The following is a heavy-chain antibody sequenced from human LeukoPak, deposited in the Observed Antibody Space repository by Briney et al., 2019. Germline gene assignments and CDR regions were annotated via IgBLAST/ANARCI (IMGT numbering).Heavy chain of an antibody. CDR3: AKEPNYDFWSAPYFQE. J-gene: IGHJ1*01. Sequence: GGALRLSCAASGFTFSAYGMSWVRPAPGKGLEWVSALSANGGDTYSADSVKGRFTISRDNSKNILHLQMNSLRDEDTAVYYCAKEPNYDFWSAPYFQEWGQGTLVTVSS. CDR1: GFTFSAYG. CDR2: LSANGGDT. D-gene: IGHD3-3*01. V-gene: IGHV3-23*01.